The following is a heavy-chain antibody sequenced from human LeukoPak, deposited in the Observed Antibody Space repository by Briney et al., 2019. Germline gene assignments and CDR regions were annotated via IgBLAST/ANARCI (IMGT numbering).Heavy chain of an antibody. CDR2: ISSSSSYI. Sequence: GGSLRLSCAASGFTFSSYSMNWVCQAPGKGLEWVSSISSSSSYIYYADSVKGRFTISRDDAKNSLYLQMNSLRAEDTAVYYCARDLTVSYYYYGMDVWGQGTTVTVSS. D-gene: IGHD4-17*01. CDR3: ARDLTVSYYYYGMDV. V-gene: IGHV3-21*01. CDR1: GFTFSSYS. J-gene: IGHJ6*02.